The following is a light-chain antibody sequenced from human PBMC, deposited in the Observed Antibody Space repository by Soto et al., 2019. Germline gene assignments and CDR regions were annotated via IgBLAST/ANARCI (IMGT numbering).Light chain of an antibody. CDR1: QDISNY. V-gene: IGKV1-27*01. J-gene: IGKJ5*01. Sequence: DIQLTPSPSSLSASIGDTVTITFRPSQDISNYLAWYQQTPGKVPKLLIYTASTLQSGVPSRFSGSGSGTDFTLTISSLQPEDIATYYCQQYDNLPPITFGQGARLEIK. CDR3: QQYDNLPPIT. CDR2: TAS.